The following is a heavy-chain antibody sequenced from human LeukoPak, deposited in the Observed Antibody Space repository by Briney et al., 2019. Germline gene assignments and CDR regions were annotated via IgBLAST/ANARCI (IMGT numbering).Heavy chain of an antibody. J-gene: IGHJ2*01. CDR2: IYYSGST. CDR3: ARSYFIGNWYFDL. Sequence: SETLSLTCSVSGGSISSNYWSWIWQPPGKGLEWIGSIYYSGSTYYNPSLKSRVTISVDTSKNQFSLKLSSVTAADTAVYYCARSYFIGNWYFDLWGRGTLVTVSS. CDR1: GGSISSNY. V-gene: IGHV4-59*05. D-gene: IGHD2/OR15-2a*01.